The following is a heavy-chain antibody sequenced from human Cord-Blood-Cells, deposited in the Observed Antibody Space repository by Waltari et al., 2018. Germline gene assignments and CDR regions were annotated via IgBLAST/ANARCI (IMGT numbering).Heavy chain of an antibody. V-gene: IGHV1-24*01. CDR3: ATVRLGINWFDP. CDR2: FDPEDGET. D-gene: IGHD7-27*01. J-gene: IGHJ5*02. CDR1: GYTLPELS. Sequence: QVQLVQSGAEVKQPGASVKVSCKVSGYTLPELSMHWVRQAPGKGLEWMGVFDPEDGETIYSQKFQGRVTMTEDTSTDTAYMELSSLRSEDTAVYYCATVRLGINWFDPWGQGTLVTVSS.